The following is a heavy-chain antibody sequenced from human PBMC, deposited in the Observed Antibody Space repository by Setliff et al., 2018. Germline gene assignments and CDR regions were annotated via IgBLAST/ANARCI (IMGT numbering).Heavy chain of an antibody. CDR2: ISSSGSTI. CDR1: GFTFSSYS. Sequence: GGSLRLSCAASGFTFSSYSMNWVRQAPGKGLEWVSYISSSGSTISYADSMKGRFTISRDDAKNSLYLQMNSLRVEDTAVYYCARDLYGSGSYGAFDIWAKGQWSPSPQ. CDR3: ARDLYGSGSYGAFDI. V-gene: IGHV3-48*04. J-gene: IGHJ3*02. D-gene: IGHD3-10*01.